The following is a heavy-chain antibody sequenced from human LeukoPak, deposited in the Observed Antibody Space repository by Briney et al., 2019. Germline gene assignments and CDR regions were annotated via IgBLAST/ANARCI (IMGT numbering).Heavy chain of an antibody. D-gene: IGHD6-13*01. V-gene: IGHV4-39*01. Sequence: SETLSHTCTVSGDSTSSSTHSWGWIRQPPAGGLEWLGGFYYTGSTYYTPSLKSRVTISVDTSKNQFSLKLSSVTAADTAVYYCARHLYSSTRIPPFDYWGRGTLVTVSS. CDR3: ARHLYSSTRIPPFDY. CDR1: GDSTSSSTHS. CDR2: FYYTGST. J-gene: IGHJ4*02.